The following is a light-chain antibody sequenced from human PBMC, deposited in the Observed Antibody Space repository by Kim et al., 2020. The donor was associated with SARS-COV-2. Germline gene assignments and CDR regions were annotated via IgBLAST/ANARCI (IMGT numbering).Light chain of an antibody. CDR3: QSYDSSNLWV. CDR1: SGSIASNY. J-gene: IGLJ3*02. V-gene: IGLV6-57*01. Sequence: KTVPLACTRSSGSIASNYVQWYQQRPGSSPTTVIYEDNQRPSGVPDRFSGSIDSSSNSASLTISGLKTEDEADYYCQSYDSSNLWVFGGGTQLTVL. CDR2: EDN.